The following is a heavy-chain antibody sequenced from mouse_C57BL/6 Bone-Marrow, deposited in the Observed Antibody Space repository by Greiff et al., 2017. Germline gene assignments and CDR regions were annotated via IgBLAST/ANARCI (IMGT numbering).Heavy chain of an antibody. D-gene: IGHD2-1*01. CDR2: ISDGGSYT. CDR3: ASGGNFGGFAY. J-gene: IGHJ3*01. CDR1: GFTFSSYA. Sequence: DVMLVESGGGLVKPGGSLKLSCAASGFTFSSYAMSWVRQTPEKRLEWVATISDGGSYTYYPDNVKGRFTISRDNAKNNLYLQMSHLKSEDTAMYYCASGGNFGGFAYWGQGTLVTVSA. V-gene: IGHV5-4*03.